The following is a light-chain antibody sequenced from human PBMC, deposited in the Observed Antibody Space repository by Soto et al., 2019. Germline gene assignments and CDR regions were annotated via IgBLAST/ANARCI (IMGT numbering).Light chain of an antibody. Sequence: DIQMTQSPSTLSGSVGDRVTITCRASQTISSWLAWYQQKPGKAPKLLIYKASTLKSGVPSRCSGSGSGTEFTRTISSLQADDFATYCCQHYNRYSEAFGQGTKVELK. CDR3: QHYNRYSEA. J-gene: IGKJ1*01. CDR2: KAS. CDR1: QTISSW. V-gene: IGKV1-5*03.